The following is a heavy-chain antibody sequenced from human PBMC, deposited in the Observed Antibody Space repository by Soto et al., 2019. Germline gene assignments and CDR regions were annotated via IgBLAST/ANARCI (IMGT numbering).Heavy chain of an antibody. CDR2: IIPLVGTA. CDR1: VGTFSSYA. V-gene: IGHV1-69*13. D-gene: IGHD6-19*01. J-gene: IGHJ4*02. Sequence: ASVNVSCKASVGTFSSYAISWVRKAPGPGLEWMGGIIPLVGTANYAQKFQGRVTITSEESTSTGYMERSSLRSEDTAVYYCGRCPTPPYSSGWPYFDYWGQGTLVTVSS. CDR3: GRCPTPPYSSGWPYFDY.